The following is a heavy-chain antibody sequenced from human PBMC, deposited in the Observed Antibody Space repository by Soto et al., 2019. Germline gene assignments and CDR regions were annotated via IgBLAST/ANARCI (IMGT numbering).Heavy chain of an antibody. D-gene: IGHD1-26*01. J-gene: IGHJ4*02. V-gene: IGHV3-7*04. Sequence: EVQLVESGGGLVQPGGSLRLSCAASGFTFSSYWMSWVRQAPGKGLEWVANIKQDGSEKYYVDSVKGRFTISRDNAKNSLYLQMDSLRAEDTAVYYCARDSYASRVGAARLWGQGTLVTVSS. CDR1: GFTFSSYW. CDR3: ARDSYASRVGAARL. CDR2: IKQDGSEK.